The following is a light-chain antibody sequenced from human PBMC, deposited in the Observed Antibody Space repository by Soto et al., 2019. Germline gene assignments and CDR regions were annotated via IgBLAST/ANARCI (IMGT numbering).Light chain of an antibody. J-gene: IGKJ5*01. CDR1: QIINRY. V-gene: IGKV1-39*01. CDR3: QQSYSMPIT. Sequence: DIQMTQSPSSLSASVGVKVTITCLASQIINRYLSWYQQKPGSAPKLLIYSVSVLGSGVPARFSGSGSGTDFTLTINSVQPEDFATYYCQQSYSMPITFGQGTRLDIK. CDR2: SVS.